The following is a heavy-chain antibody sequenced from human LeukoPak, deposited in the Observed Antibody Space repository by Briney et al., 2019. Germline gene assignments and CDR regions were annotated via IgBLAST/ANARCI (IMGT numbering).Heavy chain of an antibody. D-gene: IGHD5-12*01. Sequence: PGRSLRLSCAASGFTFSNYGMHWVRQAPGKGLEWVAVISHDGSNKYYGDSVKGRFTISRDNSKNTLYLQMNSLRAEDTAVYYCARVRYSGYDFDYWGQGTLVTVSS. CDR2: ISHDGSNK. V-gene: IGHV3-30*03. J-gene: IGHJ4*02. CDR3: ARVRYSGYDFDY. CDR1: GFTFSNYG.